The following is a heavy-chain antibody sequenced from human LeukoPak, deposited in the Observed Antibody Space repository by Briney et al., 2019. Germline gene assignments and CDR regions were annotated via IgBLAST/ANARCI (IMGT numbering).Heavy chain of an antibody. Sequence: GASVKVSCKTSGYNFNRYAITWLRQAPGQGLEWMGWVSTSNGDTNYADTFQGRVTMATDSVTKTAYLELRRLRSGDTAIYFCARVSDTSMVTPGFDSWGQGTLVTVSS. J-gene: IGHJ4*02. CDR2: VSTSNGDT. D-gene: IGHD5-18*01. CDR3: ARVSDTSMVTPGFDS. V-gene: IGHV1-18*01. CDR1: GYNFNRYA.